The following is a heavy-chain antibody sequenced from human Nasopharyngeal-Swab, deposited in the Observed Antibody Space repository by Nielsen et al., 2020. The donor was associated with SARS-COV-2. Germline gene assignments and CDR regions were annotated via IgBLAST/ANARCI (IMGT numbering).Heavy chain of an antibody. V-gene: IGHV3-21*01. Sequence: GGSLRLSCAASGFSFRTYNMNWVRQAPGKGLEWFSFISSSGDSIYYADSLKGRFTISRDNAKNSLYLQMNSLGAEDTAVYYCAREGITVAAFDPWGLGTPVTVS. CDR2: ISSSGDSI. J-gene: IGHJ5*02. CDR1: GFSFRTYN. D-gene: IGHD6-19*01. CDR3: AREGITVAAFDP.